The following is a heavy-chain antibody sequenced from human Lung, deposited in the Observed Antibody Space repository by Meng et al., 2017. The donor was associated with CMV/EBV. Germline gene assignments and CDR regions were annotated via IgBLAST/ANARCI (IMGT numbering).Heavy chain of an antibody. CDR3: VTVRYDAKGSTYYRSFDY. Sequence: SXEASGFTFNSYSMNWVRQAPGKGLEWVANIKEDGSEQHYVESVKGRFTISRDNAKNSLYLQMNSLRAEDTAVYYCVTVRYDAKGSTYYRSFDYWGQGTLVXVSS. V-gene: IGHV3-7*01. CDR2: IKEDGSEQ. CDR1: GFTFNSYS. D-gene: IGHD4/OR15-4a*01. J-gene: IGHJ4*02.